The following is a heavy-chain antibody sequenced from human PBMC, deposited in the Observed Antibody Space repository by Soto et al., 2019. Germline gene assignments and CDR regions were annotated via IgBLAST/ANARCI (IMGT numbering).Heavy chain of an antibody. V-gene: IGHV1-3*01. CDR1: GYTFTSYA. CDR2: INAGNGNT. Sequence: AAVEVSCKASGYTFTSYAMHWLRQSPGQRLEWMGWINAGNGNTKYSQKFQGRVTITRDTSASTAYMELSSLRSEDTAVYYCARESLWFGEFKTNWFDPWGQGTLVTVSS. J-gene: IGHJ5*02. CDR3: ARESLWFGEFKTNWFDP. D-gene: IGHD3-10*01.